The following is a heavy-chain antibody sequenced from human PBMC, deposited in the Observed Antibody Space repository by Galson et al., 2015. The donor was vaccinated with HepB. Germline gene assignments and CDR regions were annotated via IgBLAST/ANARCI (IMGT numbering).Heavy chain of an antibody. CDR1: GGTFNNQP. CDR2: IKPIGGTK. CDR3: ATNAGRRGIFFEY. D-gene: IGHD3-10*01. Sequence: PVKVSCKASGGTFNNQPTHWVRQAPGQGLEWSAGIKPIGGTKNHAQKFQARLTIAADRSRSTVYMELSSLTSEDTAVYYCATNAGRRGIFFEYWGQGTLVTVSS. J-gene: IGHJ4*02. V-gene: IGHV1-69*06.